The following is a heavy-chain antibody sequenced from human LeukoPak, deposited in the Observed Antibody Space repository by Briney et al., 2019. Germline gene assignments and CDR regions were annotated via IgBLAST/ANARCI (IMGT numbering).Heavy chain of an antibody. Sequence: GGSLRLSCAASGFTFSSYAMSWVRQAPGKGLEWVSAIIGSGGSTYYADSVKGRFTISRDNSKNTLYLQMNSLRAEDTAVYYCARGGQNYDFWSGYGDWFDPWGQGTLVTVSS. CDR3: ARGGQNYDFWSGYGDWFDP. J-gene: IGHJ5*02. V-gene: IGHV3-23*01. CDR1: GFTFSSYA. CDR2: IIGSGGST. D-gene: IGHD3-3*01.